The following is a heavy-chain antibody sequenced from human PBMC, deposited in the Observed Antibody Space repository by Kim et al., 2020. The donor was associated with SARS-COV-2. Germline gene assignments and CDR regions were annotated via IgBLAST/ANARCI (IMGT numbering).Heavy chain of an antibody. CDR3: AKDDRGWNVGGIDY. J-gene: IGHJ4*02. Sequence: ADSVKGRFTISRDNSKNTLYLQMNSLRAEDTAVYYCAKDDRGWNVGGIDYWGQGTLVTVSS. V-gene: IGHV3-23*01. D-gene: IGHD1-1*01.